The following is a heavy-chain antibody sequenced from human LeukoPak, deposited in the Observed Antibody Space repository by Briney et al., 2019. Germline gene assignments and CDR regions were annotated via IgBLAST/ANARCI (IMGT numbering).Heavy chain of an antibody. CDR1: GGSISSYY. D-gene: IGHD1-14*01. J-gene: IGHJ3*02. CDR3: ARDPEGLNAFEI. Sequence: PSETLSLTCAVPGGSISSYYWSWIRQPAGKGLEWIGRIYSGNTNFNLSLKSRVTMSVDTSKNQLSLRLSSVTAADAAVYYCARDPEGLNAFEIWGQGTMVTVSS. V-gene: IGHV4-4*07. CDR2: IYSGNT.